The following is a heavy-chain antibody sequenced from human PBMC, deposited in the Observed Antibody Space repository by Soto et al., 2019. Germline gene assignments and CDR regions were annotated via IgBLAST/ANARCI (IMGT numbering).Heavy chain of an antibody. CDR1: GGSINSGNFY. CDR2: TYYNGVP. V-gene: IGHV4-31*03. J-gene: IGHJ6*02. CDR3: ARDQAPYYDSWSGSSRDGYYGMDV. Sequence: PSETLSLTCTVSGGSINSGNFYWGWIRQRPGKGLEWIGFTYYNGVPYYNPSLKSRVTISVDTSMNRFSLTLTSVTAADTARYYCARDQAPYYDSWSGSSRDGYYGMDVWGPGITVTVS. D-gene: IGHD3-3*01.